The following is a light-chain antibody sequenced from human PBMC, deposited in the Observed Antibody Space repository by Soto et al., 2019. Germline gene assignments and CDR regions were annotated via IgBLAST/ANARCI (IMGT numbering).Light chain of an antibody. CDR2: GAS. CDR1: QSVNSNY. Sequence: EIVLTHAPGTLSLSPGERATLSCRASQSVNSNYLAWYQQRPGQAPRLLIYGASSRATGIPDRFSGGGSETDFTLTISSLEPADFAVYYCQHYGSSPPLITFGQGTRLEIK. CDR3: QHYGSSPPLIT. V-gene: IGKV3-20*01. J-gene: IGKJ5*01.